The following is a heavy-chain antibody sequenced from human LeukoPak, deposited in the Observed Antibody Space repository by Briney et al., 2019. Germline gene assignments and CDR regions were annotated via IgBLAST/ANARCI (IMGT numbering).Heavy chain of an antibody. CDR2: INWNSGSI. J-gene: IGHJ3*02. CDR3: AKGVASSGYYYDPVSGFDI. CDR1: GFTFSSYA. V-gene: IGHV3-9*01. D-gene: IGHD3-22*01. Sequence: GGSLRLSCAASGFTFSSYAMHWVRQAPGKGLEWVSGINWNSGSIGYADSVEGRFTISRDNAKNSLYLQMNSLRAEDTALYYCAKGVASSGYYYDPVSGFDIWGQGTMVTVSS.